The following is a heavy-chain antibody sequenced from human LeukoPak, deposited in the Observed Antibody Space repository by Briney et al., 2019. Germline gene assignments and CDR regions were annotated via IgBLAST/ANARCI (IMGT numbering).Heavy chain of an antibody. CDR2: IKQDGSEK. CDR3: ARDSDAFDI. V-gene: IGHV3-7*01. CDR1: GFTFSSYW. Sequence: PGGSLRLSCVASGFTFSSYWMSWVRQAPGKGLEWVANIKQDGSEKYYVDSVKGRFTISRDNAKNSLYLQMNSLRAEDTAVYYCARDSDAFDIWGQGTMVTVSS. J-gene: IGHJ3*02.